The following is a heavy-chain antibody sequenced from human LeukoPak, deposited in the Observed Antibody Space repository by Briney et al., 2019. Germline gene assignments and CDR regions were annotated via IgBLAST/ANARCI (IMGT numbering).Heavy chain of an antibody. CDR2: ISSNSATM. D-gene: IGHD5-18*01. CDR3: ARKRGYSDAIDI. J-gene: IGHJ3*02. Sequence: GGSLRLSCAASGFLFSTYEMHWVRQAPGKGLDWVAYISSNSATMWYADSVKGRFTISRDDAKDSLFLQMDSLRAEDLAVYYCARKRGYSDAIDIWGQGTMVTVSS. CDR1: GFLFSTYE. V-gene: IGHV3-48*03.